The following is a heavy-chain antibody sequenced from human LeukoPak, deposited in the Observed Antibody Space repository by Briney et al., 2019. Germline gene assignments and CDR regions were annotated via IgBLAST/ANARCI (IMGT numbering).Heavy chain of an antibody. D-gene: IGHD6-19*01. CDR2: IYHSGST. Sequence: SETLSLTCAVSGGSISSSNWWSWVRQPPGKGLEWIGEIYHSGSTNYNPSLKSRVTISVDKSKNQFSLKLSSVTAADTAVYYCASQSSGYSSGWFDYWGQGTLVTVSS. J-gene: IGHJ4*02. CDR1: GGSISSSNW. V-gene: IGHV4-4*02. CDR3: ASQSSGYSSGWFDY.